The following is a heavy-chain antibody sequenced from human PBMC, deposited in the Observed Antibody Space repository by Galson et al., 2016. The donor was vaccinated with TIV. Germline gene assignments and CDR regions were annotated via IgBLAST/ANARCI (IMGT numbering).Heavy chain of an antibody. CDR1: GYGLTHYW. V-gene: IGHV5-51*03. D-gene: IGHD2/OR15-2a*01. Sequence: QSGAEVKQPGESLKISCKGSGYGLTHYWIGWVRQMPGKGLEWMGIIYPGDSETKYSPSFEGQVTISADKSNNTAYLHWSSLKASDTAIYYCARRSTELGLDYWGQGVLVTVSS. J-gene: IGHJ4*02. CDR3: ARRSTELGLDY. CDR2: IYPGDSET.